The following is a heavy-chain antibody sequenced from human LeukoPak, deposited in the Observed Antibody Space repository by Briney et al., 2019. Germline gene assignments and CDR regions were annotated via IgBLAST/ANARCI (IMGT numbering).Heavy chain of an antibody. CDR3: AVPYGDYGNVFDY. CDR1: GFTFSSYA. Sequence: GGSLTLSCAASGFTFSSYAMSWVRQAQGKGLEWVSAISGSGGSTYYADSVKGRFTISRDNSKNTLYLQMNSLRAEDTAVYYCAVPYGDYGNVFDYWGQGTLVTVSS. V-gene: IGHV3-23*01. CDR2: ISGSGGST. J-gene: IGHJ4*02. D-gene: IGHD4-17*01.